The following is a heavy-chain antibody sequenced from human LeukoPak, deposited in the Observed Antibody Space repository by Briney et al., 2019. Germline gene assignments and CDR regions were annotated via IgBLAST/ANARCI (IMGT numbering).Heavy chain of an antibody. CDR1: GGSIFSSNW. CDR2: IYTSGST. Sequence: SGTLSLTCAVSGGSIFSSNWWSWIRQPAGKGLEWIGRIYTSGSTNYNPSLKSRVTISGDTSKNQFSLRLSSVTAADTAVYYCARASYSYDINGWVPFDYWGQGTLVTVSS. D-gene: IGHD3-22*01. J-gene: IGHJ4*02. CDR3: ARASYSYDINGWVPFDY. V-gene: IGHV4-4*07.